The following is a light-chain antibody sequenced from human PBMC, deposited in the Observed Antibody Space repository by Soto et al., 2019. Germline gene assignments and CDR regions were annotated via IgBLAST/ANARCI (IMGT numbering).Light chain of an antibody. CDR1: SSDVGGYNY. J-gene: IGLJ1*01. Sequence: QSALTQPASVSGSPGQSITISCTGTSSDVGGYNYVSWYQHHPGKAPKFMIYEVSNRPSGVSYRFSGSKSGNTASLTISGLQAEDEADYYCNSYTGSGIVFGTGTKVTVL. CDR3: NSYTGSGIV. CDR2: EVS. V-gene: IGLV2-14*01.